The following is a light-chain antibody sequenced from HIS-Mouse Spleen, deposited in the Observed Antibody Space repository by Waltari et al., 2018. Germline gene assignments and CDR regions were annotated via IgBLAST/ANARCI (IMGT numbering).Light chain of an antibody. Sequence: QSALTQPASVSGSPGQSITISCTGTSSDVGGYNYVSWYQQHPGKAPKLMIYDVSNLPSGVSHRFDGSKSGNTASLTISGLQAEDEADYYCSSYTSSSTLFYVFGTGTKVTVL. CDR3: SSYTSSSTLFYV. V-gene: IGLV2-14*03. CDR1: SSDVGGYNY. J-gene: IGLJ1*01. CDR2: DVS.